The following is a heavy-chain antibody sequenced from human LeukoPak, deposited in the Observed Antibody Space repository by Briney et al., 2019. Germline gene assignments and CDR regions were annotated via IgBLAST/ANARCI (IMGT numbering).Heavy chain of an antibody. V-gene: IGHV1-2*02. CDR1: GYTFTCYY. D-gene: IGHD4-17*01. CDR2: INPNSGGT. CDR3: ARDFMTTVTTWEFYFDY. J-gene: IGHJ4*02. Sequence: GASVKVSCKASGYTFTCYYMHWVRQAPGQGLEWMGWINPNSGGTNYAQKFQGRVTMTRDTSISTAYMELSRLRSDDTAVYYCARDFMTTVTTWEFYFDYWGQGTLVTVSS.